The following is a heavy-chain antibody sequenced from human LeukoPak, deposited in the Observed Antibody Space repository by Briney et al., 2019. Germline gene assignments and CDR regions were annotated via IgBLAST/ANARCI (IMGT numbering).Heavy chain of an antibody. CDR2: MDPNSGNT. CDR1: GGTFSSYA. J-gene: IGHJ6*03. V-gene: IGHV1-8*03. CDR3: ARGSSSTSYYYYYYYYMDV. D-gene: IGHD2-2*01. Sequence: ASVKVSCKASGGTFSSYAINWVRQATGQGLEWMGWMDPNSGNTGYAQKFQGRVTITRNTSISTAYMELSSLRSEDTAVYYCARGSSSTSYYYYYYYYMDVWGKGTTVTISS.